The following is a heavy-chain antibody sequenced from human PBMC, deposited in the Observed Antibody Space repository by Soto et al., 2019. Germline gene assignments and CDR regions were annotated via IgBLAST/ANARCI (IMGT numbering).Heavy chain of an antibody. V-gene: IGHV3-23*01. D-gene: IGHD6-13*01. CDR2: ISGSGGST. CDR1: GFTFSSYA. J-gene: IGHJ3*02. CDR3: AKIPHSSSWYLDAFDI. Sequence: EVPLLESGGGLVQPGGSLRLSCAASGFTFSSYAMSWVRQAPGKGLEWVSAISGSGGSTYYADSVQCRFTISRDNSQNMLYLQMNSLRAEDTAVYYCAKIPHSSSWYLDAFDIWGQGTMVTVSS.